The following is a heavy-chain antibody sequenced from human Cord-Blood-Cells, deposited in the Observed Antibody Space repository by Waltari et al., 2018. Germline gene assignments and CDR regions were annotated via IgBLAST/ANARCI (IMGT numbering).Heavy chain of an antibody. CDR2: IKQDGSEK. CDR1: GFTFSSYW. V-gene: IGHV3-7*01. Sequence: EVQLVESGGGLVQPGGSLRLSCAASGFTFSSYWMSWVRQAPGKGLEWVANIKQDGSEKYYVDSVKGRFTISRDNAKNSLYLQMNSLRAADTAVYYCARDKGSGSYYYYYYYYMDVWGKGTTVTVSS. J-gene: IGHJ6*03. CDR3: ARDKGSGSYYYYYYYYMDV. D-gene: IGHD3-10*01.